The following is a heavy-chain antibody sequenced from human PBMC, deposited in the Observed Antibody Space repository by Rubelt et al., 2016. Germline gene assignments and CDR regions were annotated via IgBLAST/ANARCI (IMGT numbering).Heavy chain of an antibody. J-gene: IGHJ4*02. CDR2: ITHSGTT. Sequence: QVQLRQWGAGLLKPSETLSLTCDVYGGSLTDFYWNWIRQTPGKGLEWIGDITHSGTTNYNPSLKSRVTISVDTSKKQFSLKRTSVTAADTAVYYWARGGLRVGRAQHFWSQGTLVTVSS. CDR3: ARGGLRVGRAQHF. D-gene: IGHD2/OR15-2a*01. CDR1: GGSLTDFY. V-gene: IGHV4-34*02.